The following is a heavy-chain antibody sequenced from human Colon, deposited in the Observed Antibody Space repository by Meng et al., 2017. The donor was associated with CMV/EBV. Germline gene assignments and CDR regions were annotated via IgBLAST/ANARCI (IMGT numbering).Heavy chain of an antibody. CDR3: ARSHSLGDNRPFDY. Sequence: KASGDTFRSYGITWVRQTPGQGLEWMGGITPIFGTAKYAQKFQGRVTVTTDESTDTAYMELSSLRSEDTAVYFCARSHSLGDNRPFDYWGQGTLVTVSS. V-gene: IGHV1-69*05. CDR1: GDTFRSYG. D-gene: IGHD3-16*01. J-gene: IGHJ4*02. CDR2: ITPIFGTA.